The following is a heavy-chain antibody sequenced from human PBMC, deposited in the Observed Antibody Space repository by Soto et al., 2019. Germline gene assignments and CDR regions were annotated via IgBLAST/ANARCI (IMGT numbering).Heavy chain of an antibody. CDR3: ARLDGGIRQYYFDY. CDR1: GGSISSYY. V-gene: IGHV4-59*06. CDR2: IYYSGST. Sequence: SETLSLTCTVSGGSISSYYLSWIRQPPGKGLEWIGYIYYSGSTYYNPSLKSRVTISVDTSKNQFSLKLSSVTAADTAVYYCARLDGGIRQYYFDYWGQGTLVTVSS. J-gene: IGHJ4*02. D-gene: IGHD2-15*01.